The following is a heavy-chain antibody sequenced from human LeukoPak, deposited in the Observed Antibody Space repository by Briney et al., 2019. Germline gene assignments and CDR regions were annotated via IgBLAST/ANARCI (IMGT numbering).Heavy chain of an antibody. J-gene: IGHJ4*02. CDR1: GFTFSSYA. CDR3: ARDPGHDILTGYYFSDY. CDR2: ISYDGSNK. Sequence: GGSLRLSCAASGFTFSSYAMHWVRQAPGKGLEWVAVISYDGSNKYYADSVKGRFTISRDNSKNTLYLQMNSLRAEDTAVYYCARDPGHDILTGYYFSDYWGQGTLVTVSS. V-gene: IGHV3-30-3*01. D-gene: IGHD3-9*01.